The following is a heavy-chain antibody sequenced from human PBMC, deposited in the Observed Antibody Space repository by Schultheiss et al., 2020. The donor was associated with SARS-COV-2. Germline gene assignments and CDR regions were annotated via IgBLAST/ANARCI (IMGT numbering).Heavy chain of an antibody. CDR1: GYSFTSYW. Sequence: GESLKISCKSSGYSFTSYWIAWVRQLPGKGLEWMGITYPGGSDTRYSPSFEGQVTISADKSLSTAYLQWSSLRASDTAIYYCARLTRDYVWGTYEYFFDYWGQGTLVTV. CDR3: ARLTRDYVWGTYEYFFDY. D-gene: IGHD3-16*01. J-gene: IGHJ4*02. V-gene: IGHV5-51*01. CDR2: TYPGGSDT.